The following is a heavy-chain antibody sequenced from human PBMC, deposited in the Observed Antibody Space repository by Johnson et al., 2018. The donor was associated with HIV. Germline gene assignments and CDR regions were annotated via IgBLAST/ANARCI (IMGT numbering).Heavy chain of an antibody. J-gene: IGHJ3*02. Sequence: VQLVESGGGLVKPGGSLRLSCAASGFTFNNAWMSWVRQAPGKGLEWVGRIKSKTDGGTTDYAAPVKGRFTISRDDSKNTLYLQMNSLKTEDTAVYYCAKDIRDFWSGWNDAFDIWGQGTMVTVSS. CDR2: IKSKTDGGTT. CDR3: AKDIRDFWSGWNDAFDI. D-gene: IGHD3-3*01. V-gene: IGHV3-15*01. CDR1: GFTFNNAW.